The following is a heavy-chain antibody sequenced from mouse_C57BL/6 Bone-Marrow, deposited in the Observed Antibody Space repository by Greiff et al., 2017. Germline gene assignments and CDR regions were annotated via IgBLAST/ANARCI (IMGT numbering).Heavy chain of an antibody. D-gene: IGHD2-4*01. V-gene: IGHV2-5*01. J-gene: IGHJ4*01. CDR3: AKDDYGADYYAMDY. Sequence: QVQLQQSGPGLVQPSQSLSITCTVSGFSLTSYGVHWVRQSPGNGLEWLGVIWRGGSTDYNAAFMSRLSITKDNSKSQVFFKMNSLQADDTAIYCCAKDDYGADYYAMDYWGQGTSVTVSS. CDR2: IWRGGST. CDR1: GFSLTSYG.